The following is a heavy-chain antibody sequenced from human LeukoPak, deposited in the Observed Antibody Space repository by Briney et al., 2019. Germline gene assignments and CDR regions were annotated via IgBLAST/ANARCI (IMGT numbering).Heavy chain of an antibody. Sequence: GGSLRLSRAASGFTFSSYWMSWVRQAPGKGPEWVANIKQDGSEKYYVDSVKGRFTISRDNAKNSLYLQMNSLRAEDTAVYYCARDETGYCSSTSCYAPNWFDPWGQGTLVTVSS. CDR2: IKQDGSEK. CDR3: ARDETGYCSSTSCYAPNWFDP. CDR1: GFTFSSYW. V-gene: IGHV3-7*01. J-gene: IGHJ5*02. D-gene: IGHD2-2*01.